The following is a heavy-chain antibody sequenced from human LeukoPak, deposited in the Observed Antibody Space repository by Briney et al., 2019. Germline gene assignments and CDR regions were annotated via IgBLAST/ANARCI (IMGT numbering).Heavy chain of an antibody. V-gene: IGHV3-30*18. J-gene: IGHJ4*02. CDR3: AKDLSYSSSWTPGADY. Sequence: GGSLRLSCAASGFTFSSYGMHWVRQAPGKGLEWVAVISYDGSNKYYADSVKGRFTISRDNSKNTLYLQMNSLRVEDTAVYYCAKDLSYSSSWTPGADYWGQGTLVTVSS. CDR1: GFTFSSYG. CDR2: ISYDGSNK. D-gene: IGHD6-13*01.